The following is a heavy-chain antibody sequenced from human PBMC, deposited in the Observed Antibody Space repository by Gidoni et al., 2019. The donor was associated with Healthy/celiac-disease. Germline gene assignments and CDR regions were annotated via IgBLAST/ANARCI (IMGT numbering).Heavy chain of an antibody. J-gene: IGHJ4*02. Sequence: QLQLQESGPGLVKPSATLCLTCTVSGGSISSSSYYWGWIRQPPGKGLEWIGGIYYSGSTYYNPSLKTRVTISVDTSKNQFSLKLSSVPAADTAVYYCARADMGAQRTEYFDYWGQGTLVTVSS. CDR3: ARADMGAQRTEYFDY. CDR1: GGSISSSSYY. V-gene: IGHV4-39*01. D-gene: IGHD1-26*01. CDR2: IYYSGST.